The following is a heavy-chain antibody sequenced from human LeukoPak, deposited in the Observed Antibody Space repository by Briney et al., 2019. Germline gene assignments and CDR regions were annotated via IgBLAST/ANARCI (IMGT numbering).Heavy chain of an antibody. CDR3: ARFSSSWIFDY. J-gene: IGHJ4*02. CDR2: IYYSGST. CDR1: GGSLSSGDYY. Sequence: SETLSLTCTVSGGSLSSGDYYWSWIRQPPGKGLEWIGYIYYSGSTYYNPSLKSRVTISVDTSKNQFSLKLSSVTAADTAVYYCARFSSSWIFDYWGQGTLVTVSS. D-gene: IGHD6-13*01. V-gene: IGHV4-30-4*01.